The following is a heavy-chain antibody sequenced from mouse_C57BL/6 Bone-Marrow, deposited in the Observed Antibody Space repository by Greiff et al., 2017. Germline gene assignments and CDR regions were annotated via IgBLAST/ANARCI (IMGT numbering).Heavy chain of an antibody. V-gene: IGHV1-4*01. CDR3: ASSWTYAMYC. J-gene: IGHJ4*01. Sequence: VQLQQPGAELARPGASVKMSCKASGYTFTSYTMHWVKQRPGQGLEWIGYINPSSGYTKYNQKFKDKATLTADKSSSTAYMQLSSLTSEDSAVYYCASSWTYAMYCWGTGTSVTVAS. CDR2: INPSSGYT. CDR1: GYTFTSYT.